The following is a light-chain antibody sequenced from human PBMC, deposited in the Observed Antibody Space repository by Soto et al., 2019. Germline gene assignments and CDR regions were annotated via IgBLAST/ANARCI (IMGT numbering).Light chain of an antibody. V-gene: IGLV2-23*02. J-gene: IGLJ3*02. CDR1: SSDVGNYNL. Sequence: QSALTQPASVSGSPGQSITISCTGASSDVGNYNLVSWYQQHPGKPPKLLIYEVTLRPSGVSNRFSGSKSDNTASLTISGLQAEDEADYYCSSYAGNRMVVVFGGGTKVTVL. CDR3: SSYAGNRMVVV. CDR2: EVT.